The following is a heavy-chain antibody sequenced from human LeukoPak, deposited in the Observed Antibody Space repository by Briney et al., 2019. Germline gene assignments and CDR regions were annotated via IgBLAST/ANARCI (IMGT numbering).Heavy chain of an antibody. Sequence: PSETLSLTCAVYGGSLSGYYWSWIRQPPGKGLEWIGEINHSGSTNYNPSLKSRVTISVDTSKNQFSLKLSSVTAADTAVYYCARRWGQQQLGYWGQGTLVTVSS. D-gene: IGHD6-13*01. J-gene: IGHJ4*02. V-gene: IGHV4-34*01. CDR1: GGSLSGYY. CDR2: INHSGST. CDR3: ARRWGQQQLGY.